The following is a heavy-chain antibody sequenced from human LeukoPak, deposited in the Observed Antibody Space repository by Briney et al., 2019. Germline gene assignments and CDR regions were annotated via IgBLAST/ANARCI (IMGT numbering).Heavy chain of an antibody. D-gene: IGHD5-18*01. Sequence: GGSLRLSCAASGFTFSSYGMHWVRQAPGKGLEWVAFIRYDGSNKYYADSVKGRFTISRDNARNSLYLQMNSLRAEDTAVYYCARGNSYGQPADYWGQGTLVTVSS. CDR3: ARGNSYGQPADY. CDR2: IRYDGSNK. J-gene: IGHJ4*02. CDR1: GFTFSSYG. V-gene: IGHV3-30*02.